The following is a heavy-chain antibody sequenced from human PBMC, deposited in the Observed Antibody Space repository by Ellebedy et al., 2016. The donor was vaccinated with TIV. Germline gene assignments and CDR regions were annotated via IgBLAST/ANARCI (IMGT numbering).Heavy chain of an antibody. V-gene: IGHV3-66*01. D-gene: IGHD2-15*01. CDR1: GFTVSFNY. Sequence: GESLKISCAASGFTVSFNYMSWVRQAPGKGLEWVSGLYTDGRIYYADSVKGRFTISRDSSRNTLFLQMSNLRAEDTAVYYCARGGVAAVTDAFDIWGQGTMVTVSS. CDR3: ARGGVAAVTDAFDI. J-gene: IGHJ3*02. CDR2: LYTDGRI.